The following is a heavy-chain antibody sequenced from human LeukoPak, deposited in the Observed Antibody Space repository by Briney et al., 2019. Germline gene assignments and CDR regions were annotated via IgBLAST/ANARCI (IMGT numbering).Heavy chain of an antibody. D-gene: IGHD3-3*01. CDR3: ARLPARLLEWLLPDRWFDP. Sequence: GESLKISCKGSGYSFTSYWIGWVRQMPGKGLEWMGMIYPGDSDTRYSPSFQGQVTISADKSISTAYLQWSSLKASDTAMYYCARLPARLLEWLLPDRWFDPWGQGTLVTVSS. V-gene: IGHV5-51*01. CDR2: IYPGDSDT. CDR1: GYSFTSYW. J-gene: IGHJ5*02.